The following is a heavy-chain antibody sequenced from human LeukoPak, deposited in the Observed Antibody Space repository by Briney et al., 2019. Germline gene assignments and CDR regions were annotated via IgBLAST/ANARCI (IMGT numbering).Heavy chain of an antibody. V-gene: IGHV3-23*01. Sequence: GGSLRLSCAASGFTFSSYAMSWVRQAPGKGLEWVSAISGSGGSTYYADSVKGRFTISRDNSENTLYLQMNSLRAEDTAVYYCAKAATMHYYGSGSFDYWGQGTLVTVSS. D-gene: IGHD3-10*01. CDR3: AKAATMHYYGSGSFDY. CDR2: ISGSGGST. J-gene: IGHJ4*02. CDR1: GFTFSSYA.